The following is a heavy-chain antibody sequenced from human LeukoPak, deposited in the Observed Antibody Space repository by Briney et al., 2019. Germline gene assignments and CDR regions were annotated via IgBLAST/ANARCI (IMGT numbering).Heavy chain of an antibody. CDR1: GFTFSGYS. D-gene: IGHD3-9*01. J-gene: IGHJ4*02. CDR3: ARAGRYYDILTGYDVPRGYFDY. V-gene: IGHV3-21*01. Sequence: GGSLRLSCAASGFTFSGYSMNCVRQAPGKGLEWVLCISSSSSYIDYAHTMKGRFTIDRDNAKNSLYLQINCRRAEDTAVYYCARAGRYYDILTGYDVPRGYFDYWGQGSLFTVSS. CDR2: ISSSSSYI.